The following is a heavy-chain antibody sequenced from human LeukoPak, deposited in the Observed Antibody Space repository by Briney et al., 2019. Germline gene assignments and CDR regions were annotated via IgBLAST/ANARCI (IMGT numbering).Heavy chain of an antibody. J-gene: IGHJ4*02. D-gene: IGHD6-19*01. Sequence: PGVSLRLSCAASGFTVSSNYMSWVRQAPGKGLEWVSLIYSGGSTYYADSVKGRFTISRDNSKHTLYLQMNSLRAEDTAVYYCAKDGYSSGWYGPFDYWGQGTLVTVSS. CDR3: AKDGYSSGWYGPFDY. V-gene: IGHV3-53*01. CDR2: IYSGGST. CDR1: GFTVSSNY.